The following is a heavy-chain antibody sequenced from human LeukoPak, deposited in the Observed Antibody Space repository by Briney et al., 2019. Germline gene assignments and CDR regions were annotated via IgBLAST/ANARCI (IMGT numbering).Heavy chain of an antibody. Sequence: SETLSLTCTVSGGSNSGYYWRWIRQPPAKGLEGVAYIYYGWSTVYNPSLKSRVTISVDPSKNQLSLELSSVTAADTAVYYCARHTASRSGGDFDYWGQGTLVTVSS. D-gene: IGHD6-25*01. J-gene: IGHJ4*02. CDR1: GGSNSGYY. V-gene: IGHV4-59*08. CDR2: IYYGWST. CDR3: ARHTASRSGGDFDY.